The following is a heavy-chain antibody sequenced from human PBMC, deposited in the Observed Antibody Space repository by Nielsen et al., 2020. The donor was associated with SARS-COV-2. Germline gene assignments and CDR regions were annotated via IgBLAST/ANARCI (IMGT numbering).Heavy chain of an antibody. D-gene: IGHD3-10*01. Sequence: GESLKISCAASGFTFSSYWMSWVRQAPGKGLEWVANIKQDGSEKYYVDSVKGRFTISRDNAKNSLYLQMNSLRAEDTAVYYCATRHTWELLFHLWAWGQGTLVTVSS. CDR2: IKQDGSEK. CDR3: ATRHTWELLFHLWA. CDR1: GFTFSSYW. V-gene: IGHV3-7*01. J-gene: IGHJ5*02.